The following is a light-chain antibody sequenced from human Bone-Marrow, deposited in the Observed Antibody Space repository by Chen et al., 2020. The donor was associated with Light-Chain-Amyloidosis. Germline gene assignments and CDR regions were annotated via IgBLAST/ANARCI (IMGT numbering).Light chain of an antibody. V-gene: IGLV2-14*01. CDR3: SSFTSSSSYV. CDR2: AVS. Sequence: QSALTQPASVSGSPGQSLTLSCPGTSGDVGTYNYVSWYQQHPGKAPKVMIYAVSNRPSGVSNRFSGSKSGNTAALTISGLQAEDEADYYCSSFTSSSSYVFGPGTKVTVL. CDR1: SGDVGTYNY. J-gene: IGLJ1*01.